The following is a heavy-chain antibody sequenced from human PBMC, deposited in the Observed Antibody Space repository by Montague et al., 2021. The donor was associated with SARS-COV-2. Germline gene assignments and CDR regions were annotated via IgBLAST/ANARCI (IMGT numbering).Heavy chain of an antibody. Sequence: SETLSLTCTVSGGPISSYYWSWTRQPPGKGLEWIGYIYYSGSTNYNPSLKSRVTISVDTSKNQFSLKLSSVTAADTAVYYCARGFDYWGQGTLVTVSS. V-gene: IGHV4-59*01. CDR3: ARGFDY. CDR2: IYYSGST. CDR1: GGPISSYY. J-gene: IGHJ4*02.